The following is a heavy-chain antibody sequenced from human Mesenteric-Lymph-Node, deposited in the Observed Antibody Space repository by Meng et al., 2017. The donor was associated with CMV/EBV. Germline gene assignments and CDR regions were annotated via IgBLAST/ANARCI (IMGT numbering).Heavy chain of an antibody. V-gene: IGHV5-51*01. J-gene: IGHJ3*02. CDR2: IYPADSDT. Sequence: GESLKISCKGSGYSFSSQWIAWVRQMPGKGLEWMGIIYPADSDTRYSPSFQGQVTISVDKSISTACLQWSSLKASDTAMYYCARSREFSPRDFDIWGQGTMVTVSS. CDR3: ARSREFSPRDFDI. D-gene: IGHD3-3*02. CDR1: GYSFSSQW.